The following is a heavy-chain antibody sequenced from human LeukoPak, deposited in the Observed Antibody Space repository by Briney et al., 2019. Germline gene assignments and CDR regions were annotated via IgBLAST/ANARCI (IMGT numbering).Heavy chain of an antibody. J-gene: IGHJ4*02. CDR1: GFSFSSYE. CDR2: IYSDDGGGNT. Sequence: GWSLRLSCEASGFSFSSYEMSWVRQAPGKGLEWVSIIYSDDGGGNTYHADSVKGRFTISRDNSKNTLYLQMNSLRAEDTAVYYCARATDWGQGTLVTVSS. CDR3: ARATD. V-gene: IGHV3-66*01. D-gene: IGHD1-1*01.